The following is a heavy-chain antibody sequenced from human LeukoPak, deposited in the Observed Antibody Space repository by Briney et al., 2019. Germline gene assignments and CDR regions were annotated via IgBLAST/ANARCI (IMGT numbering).Heavy chain of an antibody. CDR3: ARVRVTVTTWVSPFDY. Sequence: PGGTQRLSCAASGFTFSSYAMHWVRQAPGKGLEWVAVISYDGSNKYYADSVKGRFTISRDNSKNTLYLQMNSLRAEDTAVYYCARVRVTVTTWVSPFDYWGQGTLVTVSS. D-gene: IGHD4-11*01. CDR2: ISYDGSNK. J-gene: IGHJ4*02. CDR1: GFTFSSYA. V-gene: IGHV3-30*04.